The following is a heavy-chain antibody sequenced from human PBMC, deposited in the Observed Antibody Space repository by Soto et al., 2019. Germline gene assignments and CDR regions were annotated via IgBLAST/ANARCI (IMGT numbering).Heavy chain of an antibody. J-gene: IGHJ4*02. CDR3: ARHPNSYDSSRYEYFDW. CDR1: GASINNSRRY. Sequence: PSETLSLTCTVSGASINNSRRYWGWVRQPPGKGPEWIGSLFYSGSSYYNPSLKSRVTISVDTSRNQFSLKLNPVTAADTAVYYCARHPNSYDSSRYEYFDWWGLGTLVTVSS. V-gene: IGHV4-39*01. CDR2: LFYSGSS. D-gene: IGHD3-22*01.